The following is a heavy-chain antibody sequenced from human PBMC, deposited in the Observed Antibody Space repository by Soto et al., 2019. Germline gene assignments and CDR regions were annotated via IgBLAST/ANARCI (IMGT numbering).Heavy chain of an antibody. Sequence: QVHLVQSGGEVTKPGASVKVSCKASGYTFNRHGITWVRQAPGQGLEWMGWISGYNGDVNYEQKFQGRVTLSSDTLTSTVYLELKSLRFDDTAVYYCARVRIVGAREIDFWGQGTLVTVSS. CDR3: ARVRIVGAREIDF. D-gene: IGHD1-26*01. CDR1: GYTFNRHG. J-gene: IGHJ4*02. V-gene: IGHV1-18*04. CDR2: ISGYNGDV.